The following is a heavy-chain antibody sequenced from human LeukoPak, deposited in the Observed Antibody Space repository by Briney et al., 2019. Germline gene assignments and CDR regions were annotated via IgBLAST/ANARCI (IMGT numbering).Heavy chain of an antibody. J-gene: IGHJ6*03. CDR3: ARSAVAGTALCYYYYMDV. Sequence: GEALQISCKGSGYRFTNYWIGWVRPMPGKGLGWMGIIFPGDSDTRYSPPFQGQVTIPADKSISTAYLQWSSLKASDTAMYYCARSAVAGTALCYYYYMDVWGKGTTVTVSS. V-gene: IGHV5-51*01. D-gene: IGHD6-19*01. CDR1: GYRFTNYW. CDR2: IFPGDSDT.